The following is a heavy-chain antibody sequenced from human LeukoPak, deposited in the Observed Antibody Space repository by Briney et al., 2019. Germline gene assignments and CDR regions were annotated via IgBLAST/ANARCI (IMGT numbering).Heavy chain of an antibody. CDR1: GFTFSSYA. Sequence: GGSLSLSCAASGFTFSSYAMHWVRQAPGKGLEWVAVISYDGSNKYYADSVKGRFTISRDNSKNTLYLQMNSLRAEDTAVYYCVRDDASGSRTRGVHWGQGTLVIVSP. V-gene: IGHV3-30-3*01. CDR2: ISYDGSNK. CDR3: VRDDASGSRTRGVH. J-gene: IGHJ4*02. D-gene: IGHD6-19*01.